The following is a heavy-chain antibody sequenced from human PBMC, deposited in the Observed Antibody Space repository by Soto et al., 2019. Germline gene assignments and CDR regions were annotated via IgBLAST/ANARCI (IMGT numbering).Heavy chain of an antibody. V-gene: IGHV3-30*18. J-gene: IGHJ4*02. D-gene: IGHD3-22*01. Sequence: GGSLRLSCAASGFTFSSYGMHWVRQAPGKGLEWVAVISYDGSNKYYADSVNGRFTISRDNSKNTLYLQMNSLRAEATAVYYCAKVSAHRSGYFRYDLAYWGQGTLVPVSS. CDR3: AKVSAHRSGYFRYDLAY. CDR2: ISYDGSNK. CDR1: GFTFSSYG.